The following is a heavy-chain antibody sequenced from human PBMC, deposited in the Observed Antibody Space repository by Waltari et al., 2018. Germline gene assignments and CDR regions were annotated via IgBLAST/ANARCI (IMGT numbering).Heavy chain of an antibody. Sequence: VQLVQSGAEVKMRGSSVKVSCKAYGGTFSSSALSWGRQAPGQGLEWMGRIIPIFGTANYAQKFQGRVTITADKSTSTAYMELSSLRSEDTAVYYCARDSGDRKQWLNYWGQGTLVTVSS. CDR2: IIPIFGTA. CDR1: GGTFSSSA. J-gene: IGHJ4*02. CDR3: ARDSGDRKQWLNY. D-gene: IGHD6-19*01. V-gene: IGHV1-69*08.